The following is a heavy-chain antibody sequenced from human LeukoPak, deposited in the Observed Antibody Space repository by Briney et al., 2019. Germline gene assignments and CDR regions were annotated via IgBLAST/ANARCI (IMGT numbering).Heavy chain of an antibody. D-gene: IGHD5-18*01. V-gene: IGHV1-69*06. CDR2: IIPIFGTA. CDR1: GGTFSSYA. CDR3: ARFTAMVKLGYFDY. J-gene: IGHJ4*02. Sequence: GASVKVSCTASGGTFSSYAISWVRQAPGQGLEWMGGIIPIFGTANYAQKFQGRVTITADKSTSTAYMELSSLRSEDTAVYYCARFTAMVKLGYFDYWGQGTLVTVSS.